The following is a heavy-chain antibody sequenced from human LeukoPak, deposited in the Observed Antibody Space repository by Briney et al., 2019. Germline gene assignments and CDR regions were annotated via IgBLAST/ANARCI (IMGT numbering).Heavy chain of an antibody. CDR2: INHSGST. CDR3: AREAGGYSYALNWFDP. V-gene: IGHV4-34*01. CDR1: GGSFSGYY. J-gene: IGHJ5*02. Sequence: SETLSLTCAVYGGSFSGYYWSWIRQPPGKGLEWIGEINHSGSTNYNPSLKSRVTISVDTSKNQFSLKLSSVTAADTAVYYYAREAGGYSYALNWFDPWGQGTLVTVSS. D-gene: IGHD5-18*01.